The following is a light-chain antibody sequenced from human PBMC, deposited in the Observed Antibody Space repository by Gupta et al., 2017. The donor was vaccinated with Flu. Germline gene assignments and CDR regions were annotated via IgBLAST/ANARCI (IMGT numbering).Light chain of an antibody. Sequence: VGGSDYVSWYQQHPDKAPKLIIYDVTNRPSGVSSRFSGSKSGNTASLTISGLQAEDETDYYCSSYTSGSTFYVFGTGTKVTVL. CDR2: DVT. V-gene: IGLV2-14*04. CDR3: SSYTSGSTFYV. J-gene: IGLJ1*01. CDR1: VGGSDY.